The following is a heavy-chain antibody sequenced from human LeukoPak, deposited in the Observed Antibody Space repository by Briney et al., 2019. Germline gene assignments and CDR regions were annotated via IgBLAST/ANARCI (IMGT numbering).Heavy chain of an antibody. Sequence: QPGGSLRPSCAASGFKSSSLAMSWVRQAPGKGLEWVSGISGSGGNTYYADSVKGRFTISRDNSNNTLYLQMNSLRVEDTAVYKIATRTRGREYVLVYGGRGTLVTVSS. CDR3: ATRTRGREYVLVY. V-gene: IGHV3-23*01. CDR1: GFKSSSLA. CDR2: ISGSGGNT. D-gene: IGHD3-10*01. J-gene: IGHJ4*02.